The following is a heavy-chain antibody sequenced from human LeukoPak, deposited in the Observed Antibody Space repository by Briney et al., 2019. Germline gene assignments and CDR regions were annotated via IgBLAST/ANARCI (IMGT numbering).Heavy chain of an antibody. J-gene: IGHJ3*02. CDR2: INWNGGST. D-gene: IGHD6-25*01. Sequence: PGGSLRLSCAASGFTFDDYGMSWVRQAPGKGLEWVSGINWNGGSTGYADSVKGRFTISRDNAKNSLYLQMNSLRADDTALYYCARDLRHPDAFDIWGQGTMVTVSS. CDR3: ARDLRHPDAFDI. CDR1: GFTFDDYG. V-gene: IGHV3-20*04.